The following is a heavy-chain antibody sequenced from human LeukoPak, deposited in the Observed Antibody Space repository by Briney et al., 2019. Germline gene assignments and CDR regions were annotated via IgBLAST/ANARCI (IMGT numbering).Heavy chain of an antibody. V-gene: IGHV4-30-4*01. J-gene: IGHJ4*02. D-gene: IGHD2-21*01. CDR2: IYYSGST. CDR3: ARGGIPDY. Sequence: PSQTLSLTCTVSGGSISSGDYYWSWIRQPPGKGLEWIGYIYYSGSTYYNPSLKSRVTILVDTSRNQFSLKLTSVTAADTAVYYCARGGIPDYWGPGILVTVSS. CDR1: GGSISSGDYY.